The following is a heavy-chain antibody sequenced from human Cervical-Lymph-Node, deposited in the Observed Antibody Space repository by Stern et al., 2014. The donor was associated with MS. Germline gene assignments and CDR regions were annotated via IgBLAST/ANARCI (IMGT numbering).Heavy chain of an antibody. CDR3: ARGYGGNLGYYFDY. CDR1: GFTFSSYD. CDR2: IGTAGDT. V-gene: IGHV3-13*01. Sequence: EVQLVESGGGSVQPGGSLRLSCAASGFTFSSYDMHWVRQATGKGLEWVSAIGTAGDTYYPGSVKGRFTISRENAKNSLYLQMNSLRAGDTAVYYCARGYGGNLGYYFDYWGQGTLVTVSS. D-gene: IGHD4-23*01. J-gene: IGHJ4*02.